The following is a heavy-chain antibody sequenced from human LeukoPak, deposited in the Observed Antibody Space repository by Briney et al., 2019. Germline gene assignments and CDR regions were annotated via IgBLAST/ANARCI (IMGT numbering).Heavy chain of an antibody. CDR1: GYTFTSYY. J-gene: IGHJ4*02. Sequence: ASVKVSCKASGYTFTSYYMRWVRQAPGQGLEGMGIINPSGGSTSYAQKFQGRVTMTRDMSTSTAYMELRSLRSDDTAVYYCARLPGYCSSTSCYGAFDYWGQGTLVTVSS. D-gene: IGHD2-2*01. CDR3: ARLPGYCSSTSCYGAFDY. V-gene: IGHV1-46*01. CDR2: INPSGGST.